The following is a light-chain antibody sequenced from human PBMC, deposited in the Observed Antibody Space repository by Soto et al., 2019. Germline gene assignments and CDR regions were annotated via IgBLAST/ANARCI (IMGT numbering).Light chain of an antibody. CDR3: QQYGSSPFT. J-gene: IGKJ3*01. CDR1: QSVSSSY. CDR2: GAS. V-gene: IGKV3-20*01. Sequence: EIVLTQSPGTLSLSPGERDTLSCRASQSVSSSYLAWYQQKPGQAPRLLIYGASSRATGIPDRFSGSGSGTYFTLNISRLEPEDFAVYYCQQYGSSPFTFGPGTKVDIK.